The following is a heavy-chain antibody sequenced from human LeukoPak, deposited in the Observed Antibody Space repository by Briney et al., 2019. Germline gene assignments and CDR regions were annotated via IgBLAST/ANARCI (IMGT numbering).Heavy chain of an antibody. CDR2: VYYSGTT. V-gene: IGHV4-39*01. D-gene: IGHD1-26*01. Sequence: PSGPLSLTGTVFGGSIGTTSYYWSGIRQPPGRRREWIGSVYYSGTTYYTPSLKSRVTMPIATSKNQFSLKLNSVTAADTAVYYCARHFRREVLIGSAFDIWGQGTMVTVSS. CDR1: GGSIGTTSYY. J-gene: IGHJ3*02. CDR3: ARHFRREVLIGSAFDI.